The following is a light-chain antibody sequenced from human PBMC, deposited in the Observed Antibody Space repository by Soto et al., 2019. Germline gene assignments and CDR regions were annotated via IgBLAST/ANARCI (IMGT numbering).Light chain of an antibody. J-gene: IGLJ1*01. CDR1: SSDVGGYDS. CDR2: EVS. V-gene: IGLV2-14*01. CDR3: SSYTSSYTLV. Sequence: QSVLTQPASVSGSPGQSITISCSGTSSDVGGYDSVSWYQQHPGKAPKVMIYEVSNRPSGVSNRFSGSKYGNTASLTISGLQAEDEADYCCSSYTSSYTLVFGAGTKVTVL.